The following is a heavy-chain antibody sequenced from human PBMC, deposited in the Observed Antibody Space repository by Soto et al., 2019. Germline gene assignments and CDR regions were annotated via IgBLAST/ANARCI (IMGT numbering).Heavy chain of an antibody. CDR2: ISGSGGST. J-gene: IGHJ6*02. Sequence: EVQLLESGGGLVQPGGSLRLSCAASGFTFSSYAMSWVRQAPGKGLEWVSAISGSGGSTYYADSVKGRFTISRDNSKNTLYLQMNSLRAEDTAVYYCAKRYNWRGWRVYYYYYGMDVWGQGTTVTVSS. D-gene: IGHD1-1*01. CDR3: AKRYNWRGWRVYYYYYGMDV. V-gene: IGHV3-23*01. CDR1: GFTFSSYA.